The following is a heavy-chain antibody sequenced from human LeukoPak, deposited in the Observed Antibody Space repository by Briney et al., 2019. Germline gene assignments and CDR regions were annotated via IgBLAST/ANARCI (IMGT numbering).Heavy chain of an antibody. CDR3: AKGVVVVPAATNPTDAFDI. D-gene: IGHD2-2*01. V-gene: IGHV3-23*01. J-gene: IGHJ3*02. Sequence: PRASLRLSRAASGFTLRRYAMSSVRPAPGTGLEWGSHIYGRGGSTYYADSVKGRFTISRDNSKNTLYLQMNSLRAEDTAVYYCAKGVVVVPAATNPTDAFDIWGQGTMVTVSS. CDR1: GFTLRRYA. CDR2: IYGRGGST.